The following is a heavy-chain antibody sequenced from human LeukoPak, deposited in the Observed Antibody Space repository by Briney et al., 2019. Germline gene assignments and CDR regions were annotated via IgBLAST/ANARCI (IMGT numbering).Heavy chain of an antibody. D-gene: IGHD3-10*01. CDR2: INPNSGGT. CDR1: GYTFTGYY. CDR3: ARELRRGGRANDP. J-gene: IGHJ5*02. Sequence: ASVTVSCKASGYTFTGYYMHWARQAPGQGLEWMGWINPNSGGTNYAQKFQGRVTMTRDTSISTAYMELSRLRSDDTAVYYCARELRRGGRANDPWGQGTLVTVSS. V-gene: IGHV1-2*02.